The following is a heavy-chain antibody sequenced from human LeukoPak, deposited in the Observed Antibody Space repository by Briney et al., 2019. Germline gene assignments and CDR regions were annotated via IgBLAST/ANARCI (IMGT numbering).Heavy chain of an antibody. D-gene: IGHD3-22*01. CDR3: AKDSRRYYYDSSGYYLDY. J-gene: IGHJ4*02. V-gene: IGHV3-23*01. Sequence: ETLSLTCAVYGGSFSGYYWSWVRQAPGKGLEWVSAISGSGGSTYYADSVKGRFTISRDNSKNTLYLQMNSLRAEDTAVYYCAKDSRRYYYDSSGYYLDYWGQGTLVTVSS. CDR1: GGSFSGYY. CDR2: ISGSGGST.